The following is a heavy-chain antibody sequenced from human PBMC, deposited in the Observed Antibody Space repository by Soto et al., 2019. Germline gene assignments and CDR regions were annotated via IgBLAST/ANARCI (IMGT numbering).Heavy chain of an antibody. D-gene: IGHD5-12*01. V-gene: IGHV3-74*01. CDR2: ISSDGTTT. CDR1: GFTFRSYW. CDR3: ARSRDGYNFVGDY. Sequence: GGSLRLSCAVSGFTFRSYWMHWVRQAPGKGLVWVSRISSDGTTTAYADSVKGRFTVSRDNAKNTLVLQMNTLRVEDAAVYYCARSRDGYNFVGDYWGQGSLVTVSS. J-gene: IGHJ4*02.